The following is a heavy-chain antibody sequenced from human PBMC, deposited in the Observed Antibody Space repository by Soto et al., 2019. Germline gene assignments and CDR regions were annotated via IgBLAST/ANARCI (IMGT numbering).Heavy chain of an antibody. CDR2: MNPGSGKT. D-gene: IGHD6-13*01. Sequence: SVKVSCKASGYTFINYDISWVRQATGQGLEWMGWMNPGSGKTGYANKFQGRVTMTRDASTSTAHLELSSLTSEDTAIYYCARMASAGTLNWFDPWGQGTLVTVSS. V-gene: IGHV1-8*02. CDR1: GYTFINYD. CDR3: ARMASAGTLNWFDP. J-gene: IGHJ5*02.